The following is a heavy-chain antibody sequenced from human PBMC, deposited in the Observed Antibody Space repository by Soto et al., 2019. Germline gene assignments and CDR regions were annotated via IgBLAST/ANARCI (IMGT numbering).Heavy chain of an antibody. Sequence: GGSLRLSCAASGFTFSNYAMSWVRQAPGKGLEWVSGITGSGGSTYYAGSVRGRFTISRDNSKNTLYLQTDSLRAEDTALYYCAKGSKIAGAYYFDYWGQGTLVTVSS. V-gene: IGHV3-23*01. CDR1: GFTFSNYA. CDR3: AKGSKIAGAYYFDY. J-gene: IGHJ4*02. D-gene: IGHD2-21*01. CDR2: ITGSGGST.